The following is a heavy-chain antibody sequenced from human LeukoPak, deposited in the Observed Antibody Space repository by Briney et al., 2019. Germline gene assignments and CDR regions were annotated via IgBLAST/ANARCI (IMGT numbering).Heavy chain of an antibody. D-gene: IGHD5-12*01. J-gene: IGHJ4*02. CDR1: GGSISSYY. CDR2: IYYSGST. CDR3: ARVQVATYDFDY. V-gene: IGHV4-59*01. Sequence: SETLSLTCTVSGGSISSYYGSWIRQPPGKGLEWIGYIYYSGSTNYNPSLKSRVTISVDTSKNQFSLKLSSVTAADTAVYYCARVQVATYDFDYWGQGTLVTVSS.